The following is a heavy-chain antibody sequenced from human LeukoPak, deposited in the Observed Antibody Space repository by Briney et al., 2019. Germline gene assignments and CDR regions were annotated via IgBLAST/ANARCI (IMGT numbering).Heavy chain of an antibody. CDR1: GYTFTSYY. V-gene: IGHV1-46*01. CDR3: ASAHYDILTGSWFDP. J-gene: IGHJ5*02. Sequence: ASVKVSCKASGYTFTSYYMHWVRQAPGQGLEWMGIINPSGGSTSYAQKFQGRVTMTRDMSTSTVYMELSSLRSDDTAVYYCASAHYDILTGSWFDPWGQGTLVTVSS. D-gene: IGHD3-9*01. CDR2: INPSGGST.